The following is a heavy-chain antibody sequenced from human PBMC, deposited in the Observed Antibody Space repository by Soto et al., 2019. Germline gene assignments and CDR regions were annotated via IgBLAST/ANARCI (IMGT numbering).Heavy chain of an antibody. D-gene: IGHD3-3*01. CDR2: ISYDGSNN. V-gene: IGHV3-30*18. Sequence: VQLVESGGGLVQPGGSLRLSCAASGFTFSSYGMHWVRQAPGKGLEWVAVISYDGSNNYYADSVKGRFTISRDNSKNNLYLQMNSLRAEDTAVYYCAKTRILYDFWSTGMDVWGQGTTVTVSS. CDR1: GFTFSSYG. J-gene: IGHJ6*02. CDR3: AKTRILYDFWSTGMDV.